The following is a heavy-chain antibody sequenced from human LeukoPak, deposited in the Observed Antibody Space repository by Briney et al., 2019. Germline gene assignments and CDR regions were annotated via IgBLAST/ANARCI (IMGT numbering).Heavy chain of an antibody. CDR1: GYTFTYYG. D-gene: IGHD1-26*01. CDR3: ARSGSVGSFGYMDV. CDR2: ISADNGNT. V-gene: IGHV1-18*01. Sequence: ASVKVSCKASGYTFTYYGISWVRQSPGQGLEWMGWISADNGNTNYAQKFQGRVTMTTDTATSTAYMELRSLRSDDTAVYYCARSGSVGSFGYMDVWGKGTRVTLSS. J-gene: IGHJ6*03.